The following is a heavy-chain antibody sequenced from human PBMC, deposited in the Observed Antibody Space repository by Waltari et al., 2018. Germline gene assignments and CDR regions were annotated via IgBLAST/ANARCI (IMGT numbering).Heavy chain of an antibody. CDR3: ARAPTVTGRGYYYGMDV. J-gene: IGHJ6*02. D-gene: IGHD4-17*01. CDR2: ISYDGSNK. CDR1: GFTFSSYA. Sequence: QVQLVESGGGVVQPGRSLRLSCAASGFTFSSYAMHWVRPAPGKGLEWVAVISYDGSNKYYADSVKGRFTISRDNSKNTLYLQMNSLRAEDTAVYYCARAPTVTGRGYYYGMDVWGQGTTVTVSS. V-gene: IGHV3-30*01.